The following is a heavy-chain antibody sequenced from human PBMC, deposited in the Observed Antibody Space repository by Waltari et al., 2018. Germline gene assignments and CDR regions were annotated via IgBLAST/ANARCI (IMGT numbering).Heavy chain of an antibody. V-gene: IGHV1-2*02. CDR2: INPNSGGT. Sequence: QVQLVPSGAEVKKPGASVTVSCKASGYTFTGYYMHWVRQAPGQGLEWMGWINPNSGGTNYAQKFQGRVTMTRDTSISTAYMELSRLRSDDTAVYYCARVRQTDYDFWSEFDYWGQGTLVTVSS. CDR3: ARVRQTDYDFWSEFDY. J-gene: IGHJ4*02. D-gene: IGHD3-3*01. CDR1: GYTFTGYY.